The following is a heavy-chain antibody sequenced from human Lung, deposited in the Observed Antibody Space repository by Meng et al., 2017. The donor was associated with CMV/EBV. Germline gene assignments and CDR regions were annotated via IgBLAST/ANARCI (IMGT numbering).Heavy chain of an antibody. Sequence: GEXXKISCTVSKFIFSKYAMNWVRQAPGKGLEWVSRISTSSTSAYYADSVKGRFTISRDDSKSTLYLQMNSLRVEDTDVYYCIKDFDSTGWYDEDFWGQGXLVTVSS. V-gene: IGHV3-23*05. CDR1: KFIFSKYA. J-gene: IGHJ4*02. CDR2: ISTSSTSA. CDR3: IKDFDSTGWYDEDF. D-gene: IGHD6-19*01.